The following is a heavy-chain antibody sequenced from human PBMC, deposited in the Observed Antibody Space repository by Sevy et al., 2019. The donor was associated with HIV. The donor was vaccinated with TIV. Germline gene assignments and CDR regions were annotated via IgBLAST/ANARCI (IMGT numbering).Heavy chain of an antibody. Sequence: GGSLRLSCATSGFTFDDYTMHWVRQAPGKGLEWVSGISWNSGSIGYADSVKGRFTISRDNAKNSLYLQMNSLRAEDTALYYCAKDISGGGEGSYYFDYWGQGTQVTVSS. J-gene: IGHJ4*02. CDR2: ISWNSGSI. CDR3: AKDISGGGEGSYYFDY. CDR1: GFTFDDYT. D-gene: IGHD3-10*01. V-gene: IGHV3-9*01.